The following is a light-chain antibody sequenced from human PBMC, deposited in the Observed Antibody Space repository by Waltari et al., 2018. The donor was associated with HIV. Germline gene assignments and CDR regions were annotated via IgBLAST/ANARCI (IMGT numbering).Light chain of an antibody. Sequence: QSALTQPASVSGSPGQSITISCPGPSSAVGRYNLVSWYQQHPGKAPKLMIYEVSQRPSGVSNRFSGSKSGNTASLTISGLQAEDEADYYCCSYAGSSTGVFGGGTKLTVL. CDR1: SSAVGRYNL. CDR3: CSYAGSSTGV. CDR2: EVS. V-gene: IGLV2-23*02. J-gene: IGLJ3*02.